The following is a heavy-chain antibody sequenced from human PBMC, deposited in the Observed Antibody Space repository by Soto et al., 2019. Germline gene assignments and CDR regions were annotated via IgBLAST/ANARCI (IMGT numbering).Heavy chain of an antibody. CDR3: ARGPYGSGSPIAPYYFDY. CDR2: IGTAGDT. V-gene: IGHV3-13*01. J-gene: IGHJ4*02. CDR1: GFTFSSYD. Sequence: EVQLVESGGGLVQPGGSLRLSCAASGFTFSSYDMHWVRQATGKGLEWVSAIGTAGDTYYPGSVKGRFTISRENAKNSLYLQMNSLRAGDTAVYYCARGPYGSGSPIAPYYFDYWGPGTLVTVSA. D-gene: IGHD3-10*01.